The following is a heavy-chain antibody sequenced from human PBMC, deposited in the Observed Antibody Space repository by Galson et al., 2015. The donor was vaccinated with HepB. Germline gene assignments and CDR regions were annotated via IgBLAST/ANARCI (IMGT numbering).Heavy chain of an antibody. CDR3: ARAITYSSSWYSN. D-gene: IGHD6-13*01. CDR2: IKQDGSEK. J-gene: IGHJ4*02. Sequence: SLRLSCAASGFTFSSYWMSWVRQAPGKGLEWVANIKQDGSEKYYVDSVKGRFTISRDNAKNSLYLQMNSLRAEDTAVYYCARAITYSSSWYSNWGQGTLVTVSS. V-gene: IGHV3-7*03. CDR1: GFTFSSYW.